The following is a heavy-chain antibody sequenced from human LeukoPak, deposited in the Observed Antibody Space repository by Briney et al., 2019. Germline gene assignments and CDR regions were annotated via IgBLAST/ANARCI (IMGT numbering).Heavy chain of an antibody. D-gene: IGHD2-21*01. CDR3: ACGGDCLDY. J-gene: IGHJ4*02. Sequence: PSETLSLTCAVYGGSFSGYYWNWIRQPPGKGLEWIGEINHSGSTNYNPSLKSRVTISVDTSKNQFSLKLSSVTAADTAVYYCACGGDCLDYWGQGTLVTVSS. CDR1: GGSFSGYY. V-gene: IGHV4-34*01. CDR2: INHSGST.